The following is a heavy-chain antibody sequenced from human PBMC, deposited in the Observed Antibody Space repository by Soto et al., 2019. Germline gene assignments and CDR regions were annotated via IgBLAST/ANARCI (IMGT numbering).Heavy chain of an antibody. Sequence: PSETLSLTCAVSGDSISSGYHWAWMRQPPGKGLEWIASIYHSGTTYYDPSLKSRATISVDTSKNQFSLKLSSVTAADSAVYYCARRGVATRLDYWGQGTLVTVSS. D-gene: IGHD5-12*01. CDR3: ARRGVATRLDY. CDR2: IYHSGTT. V-gene: IGHV4-38-2*01. J-gene: IGHJ4*02. CDR1: GDSISSGYH.